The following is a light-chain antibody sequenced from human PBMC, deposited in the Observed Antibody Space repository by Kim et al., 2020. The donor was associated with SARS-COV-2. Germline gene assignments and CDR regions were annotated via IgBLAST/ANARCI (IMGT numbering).Light chain of an antibody. CDR1: SSNIGSNA. J-gene: IGLJ3*02. Sequence: ELTQPPSASGTPGQRVTISCSGSSSNIGSNAVNWYQQLPGTAPKLLIYSNNQRPSGVPDRFSGSKSGTSASLAIRGLQSEDEADYYCAAWDDSLNAWV. V-gene: IGLV1-44*01. CDR2: SNN. CDR3: AAWDDSLNAWV.